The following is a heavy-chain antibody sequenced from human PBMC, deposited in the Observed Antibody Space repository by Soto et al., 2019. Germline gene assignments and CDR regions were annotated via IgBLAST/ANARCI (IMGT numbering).Heavy chain of an antibody. Sequence: PSETLSLTCTVSGVSVSSGSYCWSWIRQPPGKGLEWIGYIHNSGSTNYNPSLKSRVSISVDTSKNQFSLKLSAVTAADTALYFCARAEQNYYDGGGYPVDSWGEGSLLTVSS. CDR1: GVSVSSGSYC. D-gene: IGHD3-22*01. CDR2: IHNSGST. V-gene: IGHV4-61*01. J-gene: IGHJ4*02. CDR3: ARAEQNYYDGGGYPVDS.